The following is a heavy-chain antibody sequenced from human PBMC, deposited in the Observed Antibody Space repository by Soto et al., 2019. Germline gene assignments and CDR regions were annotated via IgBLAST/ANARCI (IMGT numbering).Heavy chain of an antibody. J-gene: IGHJ4*02. Sequence: EVQLLESGGALVQPGGSLRLSCEASGFTFSNHAMNWVRQAPGKGLEWVSTISDSGSTYYADSVKGRFTISRDNSKNTLYLQRNSLRAEDTAVYDCARDPGGYYWTSTSCLYFFDHWGQGTLVIVSS. CDR3: ARDPGGYYWTSTSCLYFFDH. D-gene: IGHD2-2*01. V-gene: IGHV3-23*01. CDR1: GFTFSNHA. CDR2: ISDSGST.